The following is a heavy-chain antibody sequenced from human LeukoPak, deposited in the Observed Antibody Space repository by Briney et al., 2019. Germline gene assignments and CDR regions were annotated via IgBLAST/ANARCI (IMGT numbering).Heavy chain of an antibody. Sequence: ASVKVSCKASLYTFNNYAISWVRQAPGQGPEWMGWINPDSGNTKNAQKFQDRVTMTTDTSTSTAYMGLRSLRSDDTAVYYCARVPSGGYDILTNYYFYYGMDVWGQGTTVTVSS. J-gene: IGHJ6*02. CDR2: INPDSGNT. CDR1: LYTFNNYA. CDR3: ARVPSGGYDILTNYYFYYGMDV. V-gene: IGHV1-18*01. D-gene: IGHD3-9*01.